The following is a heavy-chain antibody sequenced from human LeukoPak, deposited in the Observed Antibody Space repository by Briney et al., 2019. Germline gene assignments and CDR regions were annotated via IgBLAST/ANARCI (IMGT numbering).Heavy chain of an antibody. Sequence: SVRVSCKASVGTFTSYAISWVRQAPGQGVVWMGGITTIFGTANYAQKFQGRVTITTDESTSTAYMELSSLRSEDTAVYYCERDSGSYLYFDYWGQGTLVTVSS. CDR1: VGTFTSYA. CDR3: ERDSGSYLYFDY. D-gene: IGHD1-26*01. J-gene: IGHJ4*02. V-gene: IGHV1-69*05. CDR2: ITTIFGTA.